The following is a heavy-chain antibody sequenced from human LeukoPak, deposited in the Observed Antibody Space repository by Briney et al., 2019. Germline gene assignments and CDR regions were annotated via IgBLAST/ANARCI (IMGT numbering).Heavy chain of an antibody. Sequence: GGSLRLSCAASGFTFSSSGMHWVRQAPGKGLEWVAFISYDGSNRYYADSVKGRFTISRDNSKNTLYLQMNSLRAEDTAVYYCAKETRGSYSDYWGQGTLVTVSS. D-gene: IGHD5-12*01. CDR3: AKETRGSYSDY. CDR1: GFTFSSSG. J-gene: IGHJ4*02. CDR2: ISYDGSNR. V-gene: IGHV3-30*02.